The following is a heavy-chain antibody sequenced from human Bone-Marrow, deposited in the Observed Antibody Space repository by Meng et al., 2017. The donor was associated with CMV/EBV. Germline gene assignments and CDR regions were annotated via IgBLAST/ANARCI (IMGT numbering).Heavy chain of an antibody. Sequence: SETLSLTCTVSGGSMRNHYWTWMRQPPEKGLEWIGYIYYTGSAVYNLSLKSRVTMSVDTSKNQVSLRLTSVTAADTAIYYCATDMIKRSPFTNFPVHYSVDDWGQGTTVTVSS. CDR3: ATDMIKRSPFTNFPVHYSVDD. CDR2: IYYTGSA. CDR1: GGSMRNHY. D-gene: IGHD2-15*01. J-gene: IGHJ6*02. V-gene: IGHV4-59*11.